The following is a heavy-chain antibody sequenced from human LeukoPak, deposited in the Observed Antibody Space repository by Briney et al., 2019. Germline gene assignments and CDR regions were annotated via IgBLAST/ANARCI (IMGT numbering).Heavy chain of an antibody. CDR3: ARDYDILTGYRSADY. V-gene: IGHV1-18*01. Sequence: ASVKVSCKASGYTSTSYGISWVRQAPGQGLEWMGWISAYNGNTNYAQKLQGRVTMTTDTSTSTAYMELRSLRSDDTAVYYCARDYDILTGYRSADYWGQGTLVTVSS. CDR1: GYTSTSYG. D-gene: IGHD3-9*01. CDR2: ISAYNGNT. J-gene: IGHJ4*02.